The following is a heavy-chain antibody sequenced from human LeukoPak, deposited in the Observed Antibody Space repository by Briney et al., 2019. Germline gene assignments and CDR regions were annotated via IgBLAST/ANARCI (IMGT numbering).Heavy chain of an antibody. D-gene: IGHD3-10*01. Sequence: GASVKVSCKASGYTFTSSGISWVRQAPGQGLEWMGWISAYNGNTNYAQKLQGRATMTTDTSTSTAYMELRSLRSDDTAVYYCARAMVRGVIPDAFDIWGQGTMVTVSS. J-gene: IGHJ3*02. CDR3: ARAMVRGVIPDAFDI. V-gene: IGHV1-18*01. CDR1: GYTFTSSG. CDR2: ISAYNGNT.